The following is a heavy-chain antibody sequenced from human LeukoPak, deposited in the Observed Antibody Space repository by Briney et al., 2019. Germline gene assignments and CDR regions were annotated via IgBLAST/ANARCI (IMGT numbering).Heavy chain of an antibody. Sequence: GASVKVSCKASGYTFTSYGISWVRQAPGQGLEWMGWISAYNGNTNYAQKLQGRVTMTTDTSTSTAYMELRSLRSDDTAVYYCAREDPGTTPRRDSFDYWGQGTLVTVSS. V-gene: IGHV1-18*01. CDR3: AREDPGTTPRRDSFDY. CDR1: GYTFTSYG. CDR2: ISAYNGNT. D-gene: IGHD1-1*01. J-gene: IGHJ4*02.